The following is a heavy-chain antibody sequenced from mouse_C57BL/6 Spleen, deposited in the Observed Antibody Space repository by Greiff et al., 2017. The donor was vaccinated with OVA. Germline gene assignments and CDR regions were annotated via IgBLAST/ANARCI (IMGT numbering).Heavy chain of an antibody. CDR2: IHPNSGST. CDR3: ASYDGYYYFDY. CDR1: GYTFTSYW. D-gene: IGHD2-3*01. Sequence: VQLQQSGAELVKPGASVKLSCKASGYTFTSYWMHWVKQRPGQGLEWIGMIHPNSGSTNYNEKFKSKATLTVDKSSSTAYMQLSSLTSEDSAVYYCASYDGYYYFDYWGQGTTLTVSS. J-gene: IGHJ2*01. V-gene: IGHV1-64*01.